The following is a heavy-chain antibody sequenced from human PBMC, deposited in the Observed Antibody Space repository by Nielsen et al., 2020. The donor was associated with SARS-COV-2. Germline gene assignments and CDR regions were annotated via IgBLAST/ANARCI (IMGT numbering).Heavy chain of an antibody. V-gene: IGHV1-3*01. CDR1: EYTFTSYA. CDR2: INAGNGNT. J-gene: IGHJ4*02. D-gene: IGHD6-13*01. CDR3: ARYSSSWYFDY. Sequence: ASVKVSCKASEYTFTSYAMHWVRQAPGQRLEWMGWINAGNGNTKYSQKFQGRVTITRDTSASTAYMELSSLRSEDTAVYYCARYSSSWYFDYWGQGTLVTVSS.